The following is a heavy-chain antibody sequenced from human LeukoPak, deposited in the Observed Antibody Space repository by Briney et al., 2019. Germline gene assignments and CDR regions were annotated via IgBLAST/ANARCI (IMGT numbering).Heavy chain of an antibody. CDR3: AKGRITMVRGVTD. J-gene: IGHJ4*02. V-gene: IGHV3-23*01. CDR1: GFTFSSYA. CDR2: ISGSGGST. D-gene: IGHD3-10*01. Sequence: GGSLRLSCAASGFTFSSYAMSWVRQALGKGLEWVSGISGSGGSTYYADSVKGRFTISRDNSKNTLYLEMNSLRAEDTAVYYCAKGRITMVRGVTDWGQGTLVTVSS.